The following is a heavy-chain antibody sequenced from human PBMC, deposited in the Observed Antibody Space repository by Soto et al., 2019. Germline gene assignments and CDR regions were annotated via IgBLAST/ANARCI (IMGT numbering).Heavy chain of an antibody. CDR3: AASIAAAATPYYYYGMDV. J-gene: IGHJ6*02. D-gene: IGHD6-13*01. Sequence: GASVKVSCKASGYTFTSYGISCVRQAPGQGLEWMGWISAYNGNTNYAQKLQGRVTMTTDTSTSTAYMELRSLRSDDTAVYYCAASIAAAATPYYYYGMDVWGQGTTVTVSS. CDR2: ISAYNGNT. V-gene: IGHV1-18*01. CDR1: GYTFTSYG.